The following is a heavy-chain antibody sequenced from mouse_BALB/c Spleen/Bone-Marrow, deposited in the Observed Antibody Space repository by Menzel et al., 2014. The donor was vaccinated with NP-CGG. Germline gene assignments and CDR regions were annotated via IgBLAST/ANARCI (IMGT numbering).Heavy chain of an antibody. CDR1: GYTFTNYY. V-gene: IGHV1S81*02. CDR3: ARGSPY. J-gene: IGHJ3*01. Sequence: QVQLQQSGAELVKPGASVKLSCKTSGYTFTNYYIYWVKQRPGQGLEWIGEINPGNGGTNFNERFKSKATLTVDESSTTAYTLLTSLTSEDSAVYYCARGSPYWGQGTLVTVSA. CDR2: INPGNGGT. D-gene: IGHD6-2*01.